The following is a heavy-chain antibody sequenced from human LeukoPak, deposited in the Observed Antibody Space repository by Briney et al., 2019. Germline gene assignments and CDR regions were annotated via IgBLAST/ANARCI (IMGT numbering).Heavy chain of an antibody. CDR3: ARDKGRRGYDFDY. Sequence: ASVRVSCKASGYTFTSYAMHWVRQAPGQRLEWMGWINAGNGNTKYSQKFQGRVTITRDTSASTAYMELSSLRSEDTAVYYCARDKGRRGYDFDYWGQGTLVTVSS. V-gene: IGHV1-3*01. CDR2: INAGNGNT. D-gene: IGHD5-12*01. J-gene: IGHJ4*02. CDR1: GYTFTSYA.